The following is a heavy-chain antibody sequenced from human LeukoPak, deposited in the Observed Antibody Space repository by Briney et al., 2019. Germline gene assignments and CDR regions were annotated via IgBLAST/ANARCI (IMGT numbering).Heavy chain of an antibody. CDR2: IYYSGST. Sequence: SETLSLTCTVSGGSISSYYWSWIRQPPGKGLEWIGYIYYSGSTNYNPSLKSRVTISVDTSKNQFSLKLSSVTAADTAVYYCARIAVAGYFDYWGQGTLATVSS. J-gene: IGHJ4*02. CDR3: ARIAVAGYFDY. V-gene: IGHV4-59*01. D-gene: IGHD6-19*01. CDR1: GGSISSYY.